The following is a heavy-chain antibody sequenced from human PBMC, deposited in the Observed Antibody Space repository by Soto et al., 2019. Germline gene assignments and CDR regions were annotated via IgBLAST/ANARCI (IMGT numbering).Heavy chain of an antibody. CDR2: IIPIFGTA. CDR1: GGTFSSYA. Sequence: SVKVSCKASGGTFSSYAISWVRQAPGQGLEWMGGIIPIFGTANYAQKFQGRVTITADKSTSTAYMELSSLRSEDTAVYYCARDSGTYYYGSGSYHWPFDYWGQGTLVPVSS. J-gene: IGHJ4*02. V-gene: IGHV1-69*06. CDR3: ARDSGTYYYGSGSYHWPFDY. D-gene: IGHD3-10*01.